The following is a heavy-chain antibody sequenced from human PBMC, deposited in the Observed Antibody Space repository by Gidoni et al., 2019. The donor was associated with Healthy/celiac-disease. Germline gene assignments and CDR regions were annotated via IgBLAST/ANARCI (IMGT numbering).Heavy chain of an antibody. J-gene: IGHJ6*02. CDR2: ISYDGSNN. CDR1: GFTFRSSA. CDR3: ARDDPMVRGVINYYYDGMDV. V-gene: IGHV3-30-3*01. D-gene: IGHD3-10*01. Sequence: QVQLVESGGGVVQPGRSLRLSCAASGFTFRSSAMHWVRQAPGKGLEWVAVISYDGSNNYYADSVKGRFTISRDNSKNTLYLQMNSLRAEDTAVYYCARDDPMVRGVINYYYDGMDVWGQGTTVTVSS.